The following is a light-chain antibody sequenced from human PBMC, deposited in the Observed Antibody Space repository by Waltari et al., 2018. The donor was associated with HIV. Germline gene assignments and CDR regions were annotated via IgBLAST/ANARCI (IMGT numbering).Light chain of an antibody. Sequence: SYELTQQPSVPVSPGQTARITCSGDALPKQYAYWYQQKPGQAPVLVIYKDSERPAGIPERFSGSSSGTTVTLTISGVQAEDEADDYCQSADSSGTYWVFGGGTKLTVL. J-gene: IGLJ3*02. V-gene: IGLV3-25*03. CDR2: KDS. CDR1: ALPKQY. CDR3: QSADSSGTYWV.